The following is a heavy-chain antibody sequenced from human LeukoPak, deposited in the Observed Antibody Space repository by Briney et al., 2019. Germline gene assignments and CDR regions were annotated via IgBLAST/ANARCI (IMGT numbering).Heavy chain of an antibody. CDR2: IYTSGST. J-gene: IGHJ5*02. V-gene: IGHV4-4*07. Sequence: SETLSLTCTVSGGSISSYYWSWIRQPAGKGLEWIGRIYTSGSTYYNPSLKSRVTISVDTSKNQFSLKLSSVTAADTAVYYCARASDYYGSGSYYRGFDPWGQGTLVTVSS. CDR3: ARASDYYGSGSYYRGFDP. D-gene: IGHD3-10*01. CDR1: GGSISSYY.